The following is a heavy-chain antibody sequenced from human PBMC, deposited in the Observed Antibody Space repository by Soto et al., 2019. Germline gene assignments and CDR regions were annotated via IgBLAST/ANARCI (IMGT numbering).Heavy chain of an antibody. V-gene: IGHV3-9*01. D-gene: IGHD6-13*01. J-gene: IGHJ4*02. CDR3: AKDPTPDSIAAAGTPDN. CDR2: ISWNSGSI. CDR1: GFTFDDYA. Sequence: EVQLVESGGGLVQPGRSLRLSCAASGFTFDDYAMHWVRQAPGKGLEWVSGISWNSGSIGYADSVKGRFTISRDNAKNSLYLQMNSLRAEDTALYYCAKDPTPDSIAAAGTPDNWGQGTLVTVSS.